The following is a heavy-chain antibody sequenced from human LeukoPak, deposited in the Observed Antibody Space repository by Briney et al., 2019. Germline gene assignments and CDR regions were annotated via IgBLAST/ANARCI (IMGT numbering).Heavy chain of an antibody. CDR1: GFTFSDHY. CDR2: TRNKANSYIT. Sequence: PGGSLRLSCAASGFTFSDHYMDWVRQAPGKGLEWVGRTRNKANSYITEYAASVEGRFTISRDNSKNSLYLQMNSLKTEDTAVYYCARDYNLGQGTLVTVSS. J-gene: IGHJ4*02. CDR3: ARDYN. V-gene: IGHV3-72*01.